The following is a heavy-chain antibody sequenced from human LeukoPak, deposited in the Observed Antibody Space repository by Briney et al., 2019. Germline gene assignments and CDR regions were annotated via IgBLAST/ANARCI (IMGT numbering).Heavy chain of an antibody. CDR3: ARVAQHRYYNASSAYRYYFDS. D-gene: IGHD3-22*01. Sequence: ASVKVCCTASGVTFTDYGDTFTGYYMHWVRLAPGQGLAWMGWIIPYTGHTNYAQKLQGPVTMTTAPSTSTAAIELRILRSDDTAVYYCARVAQHRYYNASSAYRYYFDSWAQGTLVTVSS. J-gene: IGHJ4*02. CDR1: GVTFTDYG. CDR2: IIPYTGHT. V-gene: IGHV1-18*04.